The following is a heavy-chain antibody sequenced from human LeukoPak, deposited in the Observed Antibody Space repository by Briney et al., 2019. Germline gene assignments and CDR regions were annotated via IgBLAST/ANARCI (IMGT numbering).Heavy chain of an antibody. V-gene: IGHV5-51*01. CDR1: GSIFSSYW. CDR2: IYPGDSDT. D-gene: IGHD3-9*01. Sequence: KPGESLQISGEGSGSIFSSYWIGWVRQLPGKGVEWMGIIYPGDSDTRDSPSFQGQVTISADKSISTAYLQWSSLKASDTAMYYCARLGGRDVLRYFAWLEWYFDYWGQGTLVTVSS. CDR3: ARLGGRDVLRYFAWLEWYFDY. J-gene: IGHJ4*02.